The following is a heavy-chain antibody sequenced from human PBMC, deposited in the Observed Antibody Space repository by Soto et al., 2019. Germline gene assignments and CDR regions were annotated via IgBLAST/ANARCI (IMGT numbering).Heavy chain of an antibody. J-gene: IGHJ4*02. V-gene: IGHV4-59*12. CDR2: IYYSGST. CDR1: GGSISSYY. D-gene: IGHD3-10*01. CDR3: ARARIWFGELIPFDY. Sequence: SETLSLTCTVSGGSISSYYWSWIRQPPGKGLEWIGYIYYSGSTNYNPSPKSRVTISVDTSKNQFSLKLSSVTAADTAVYYCARARIWFGELIPFDYWGQGTLVTVSS.